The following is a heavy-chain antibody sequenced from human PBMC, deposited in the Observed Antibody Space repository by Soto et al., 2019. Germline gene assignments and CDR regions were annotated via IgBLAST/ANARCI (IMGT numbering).Heavy chain of an antibody. CDR2: IKQDGSEK. D-gene: IGHD5-12*01. Sequence: EVQLVESGGGLVQPGGSLRLSCAASGFTFSSYWMSWVRQAPGKGLEWVANIKQDGSEKYYVDSVKGRFTISRDNAKNSLYLQMNSLRAEDTAVYYCARDRFRERRWLQLKGGAFDIWGQGTMVTVSS. J-gene: IGHJ3*02. CDR3: ARDRFRERRWLQLKGGAFDI. CDR1: GFTFSSYW. V-gene: IGHV3-7*05.